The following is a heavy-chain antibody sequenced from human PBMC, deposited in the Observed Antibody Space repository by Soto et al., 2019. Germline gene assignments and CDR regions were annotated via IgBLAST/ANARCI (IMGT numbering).Heavy chain of an antibody. D-gene: IGHD5-12*01. CDR1: GDSISSYY. CDR3: ARHIHSGYEGSYWYFDL. Sequence: SETLSLTCTVSGDSISSYYWSWIRQPPGKGLEWIGYIYYSGSTNFNPSLKSRVTISVDTSKNQFSLKLSSVTAADTAVYYCARHIHSGYEGSYWYFDLWGRGTLVTVSS. CDR2: IYYSGST. J-gene: IGHJ2*01. V-gene: IGHV4-59*08.